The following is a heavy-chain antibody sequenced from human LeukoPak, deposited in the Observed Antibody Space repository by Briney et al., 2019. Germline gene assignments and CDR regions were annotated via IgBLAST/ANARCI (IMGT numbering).Heavy chain of an antibody. D-gene: IGHD4-11*01. V-gene: IGHV1-46*01. J-gene: IGHJ6*02. CDR3: ARSTVEDGMDV. CDR1: GYIVTSYY. CDR2: INPSGGST. Sequence: ASVKVSCKASGYIVTSYYMHWVRQAPGQGLEWMGIINPSGGSTSYAQKFQGRVTMTRDTSTSTVYMELSSLRSEDTAVYYCARSTVEDGMDVWGQGTTVTVSS.